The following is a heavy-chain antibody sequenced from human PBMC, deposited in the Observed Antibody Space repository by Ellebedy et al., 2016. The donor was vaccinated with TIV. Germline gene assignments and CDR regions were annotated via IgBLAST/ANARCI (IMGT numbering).Heavy chain of an antibody. CDR1: GFPFRNYN. Sequence: GESLKISCAASGFPFRNYNMNWVRLAPGKGPEWVAYISSTNTVIYYADSVKGRFTISRDTAKNSLILQMNSLRDEDTAVYYCARDGRYGGLFDYWGQGTPVTVSS. J-gene: IGHJ4*02. V-gene: IGHV3-48*02. D-gene: IGHD4-23*01. CDR3: ARDGRYGGLFDY. CDR2: ISSTNTVI.